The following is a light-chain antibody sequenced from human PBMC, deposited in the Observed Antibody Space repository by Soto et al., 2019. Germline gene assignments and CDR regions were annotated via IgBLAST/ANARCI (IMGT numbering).Light chain of an antibody. V-gene: IGKV3-20*01. J-gene: IGKJ2*01. CDR3: QQFGSSPPYT. CDR2: GAS. Sequence: EIVLTQSPGTLSLSPGERATLSCRASQNINSNSLSWYQQKPGQAPRLLIYGASSRATGIPDRFSGSGSGTDVTLTISRLEPEDFAVYYCQQFGSSPPYTFGQGTKVEI. CDR1: QNINSNS.